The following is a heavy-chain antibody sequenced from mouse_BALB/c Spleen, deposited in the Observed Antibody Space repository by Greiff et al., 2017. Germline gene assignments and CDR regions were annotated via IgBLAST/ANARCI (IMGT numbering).Heavy chain of an antibody. D-gene: IGHD1-2*01. CDR1: GYTFTSYW. V-gene: IGHV1-5*01. J-gene: IGHJ4*01. CDR3: TRETTAKDAMDY. Sequence: EVQLQESGTVLARPGASVKMSCKASGYTFTSYWMHWVKQRPGQGLEWIGAIYPGNSDTSYNQKFKGKAKLTAVTSTSTAYMELSSLTNEDSAVYYCTRETTAKDAMDYWGQGTSVTVSS. CDR2: IYPGNSDT.